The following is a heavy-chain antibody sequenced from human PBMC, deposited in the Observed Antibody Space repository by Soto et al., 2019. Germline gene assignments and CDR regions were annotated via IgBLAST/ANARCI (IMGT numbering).Heavy chain of an antibody. V-gene: IGHV1-2*02. CDR3: AKDRGYWGGGCLPPNFHHYGKDG. Sequence: ASVKVSCKASGYTFTGYYMHWVRQAPGQGLEWMGWINPNSGGTNYAQKFQGRVTMTRDTSISTAYMELSRLRSDDTAVYYCAKDRGYWGGGCLPPNFHHYGKDGWGQGTTVTVSS. D-gene: IGHD2-21*02. CDR2: INPNSGGT. J-gene: IGHJ6*02. CDR1: GYTFTGYY.